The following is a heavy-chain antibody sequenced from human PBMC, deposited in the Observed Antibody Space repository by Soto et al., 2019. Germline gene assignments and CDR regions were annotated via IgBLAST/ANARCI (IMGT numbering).Heavy chain of an antibody. CDR1: GFTFSSYG. V-gene: IGHV3-33*01. Sequence: GGSLRLSCAASGFTFSSYGMHWVRQAPGKGLEWVAVIWYDGSNKYYADSVKGRFTISRDNSKNTLYLQMNSLRAEDTAVYYCARDRGPGGAARYYYYGMDVWGQGTTVTVSS. CDR3: ARDRGPGGAARYYYYGMDV. D-gene: IGHD6-6*01. J-gene: IGHJ6*02. CDR2: IWYDGSNK.